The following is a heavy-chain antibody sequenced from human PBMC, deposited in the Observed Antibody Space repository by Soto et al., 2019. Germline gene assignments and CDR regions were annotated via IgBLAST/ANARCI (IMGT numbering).Heavy chain of an antibody. Sequence: SEALSLTCAVYGGSFSGYYWSWIRQPPGKGLEWIGEINHSGSTNYNPSLKSRVTISVDTSKNQFSLKLSSVTAADTAVYYCARGGHKGPFDWLPNYYGMDVWGQGTTVTVSS. J-gene: IGHJ6*02. CDR2: INHSGST. D-gene: IGHD3-9*01. V-gene: IGHV4-34*01. CDR1: GGSFSGYY. CDR3: ARGGHKGPFDWLPNYYGMDV.